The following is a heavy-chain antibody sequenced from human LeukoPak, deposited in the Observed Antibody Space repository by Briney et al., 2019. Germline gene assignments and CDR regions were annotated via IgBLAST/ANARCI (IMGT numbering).Heavy chain of an antibody. Sequence: SETLSLTCAVYGGAFSGYHWNWIRQAPGKGLEWIGEINDRGITNYNPSLKSRVTISVDPSKKQFSLQLKSVTAADTAVYYCARDPTTVVNVPYYSDDWGQGTLVTVSS. V-gene: IGHV4-34*01. J-gene: IGHJ4*02. CDR1: GGAFSGYH. CDR3: ARDPTTVVNVPYYSDD. CDR2: INDRGIT. D-gene: IGHD4-23*01.